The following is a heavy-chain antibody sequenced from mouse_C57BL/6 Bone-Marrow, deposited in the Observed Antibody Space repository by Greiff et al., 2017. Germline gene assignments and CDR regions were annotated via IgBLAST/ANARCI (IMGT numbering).Heavy chain of an antibody. CDR3: TRYDYDRAY. V-gene: IGHV14-4*01. D-gene: IGHD2-4*01. Sequence: DVKLVESGAELVRPGASVKLSCTASGFNIKDDYMHWVKQRPEQGLEWIGWIDPENGDTEDASKFQGKATITADTSSNTAYLQLSSLTSEDTAVYYCTRYDYDRAYWGQGTLVTVAA. CDR2: IDPENGDT. J-gene: IGHJ3*01. CDR1: GFNIKDDY.